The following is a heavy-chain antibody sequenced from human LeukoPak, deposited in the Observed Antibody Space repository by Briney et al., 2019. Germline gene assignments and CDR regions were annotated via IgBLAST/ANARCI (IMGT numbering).Heavy chain of an antibody. Sequence: GGSLRLSRAPSGFTFDNFAMTWVRQAPEKGLEWVSEITGGGGSTYYADSVKGRFTISRDNSKNTLYLQMNSLRAEDTAIYYCARELFDFDYWGQGTLVTVSS. CDR1: GFTFDNFA. D-gene: IGHD3-10*01. V-gene: IGHV3-23*01. J-gene: IGHJ4*02. CDR3: ARELFDFDY. CDR2: ITGGGGST.